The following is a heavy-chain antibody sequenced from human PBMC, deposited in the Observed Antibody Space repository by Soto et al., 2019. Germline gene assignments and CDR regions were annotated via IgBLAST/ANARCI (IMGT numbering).Heavy chain of an antibody. CDR3: ARDPSYYGMDV. Sequence: PSETLSLTCTVSGGSISDGGYYWSWIRQHPGKGLEWIGYIYYSGSTYYNPSLRSRVTISVDTSKNQLSLKLSSVTAADTAVYYCARDPSYYGMDVWGQGTTVTVSS. V-gene: IGHV4-31*03. CDR1: GGSISDGGYY. J-gene: IGHJ6*02. CDR2: IYYSGST.